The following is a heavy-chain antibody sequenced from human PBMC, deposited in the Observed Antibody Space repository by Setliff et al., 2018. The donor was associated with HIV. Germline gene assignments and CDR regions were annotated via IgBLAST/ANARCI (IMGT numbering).Heavy chain of an antibody. CDR2: IYHTGST. Sequence: SETLSLTCTVSGGSIDSNSYYWGWIRQPPGKGLEWIGTIYHTGSTYSVPSLKSRVAISLDKSKSQFSLNLTSVSASDTAVYYCARDMMRWLVMVPGATRGYFDAWGQGALVTVSS. D-gene: IGHD3-16*01. V-gene: IGHV4-39*02. CDR3: ARDMMRWLVMVPGATRGYFDA. J-gene: IGHJ4*02. CDR1: GGSIDSNSYY.